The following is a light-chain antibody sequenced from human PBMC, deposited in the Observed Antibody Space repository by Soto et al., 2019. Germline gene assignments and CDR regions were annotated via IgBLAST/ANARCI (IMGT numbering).Light chain of an antibody. Sequence: QSALTQPASVSGSPGQSITISCTGTSSDVGGYNYVSWYQQHPGKAPKLMIYDVSNRPSGVSSRFSDSKSGNTASLTISGLQAEDEADYYCSSYTSSSTYVFGIGTKLTVL. CDR2: DVS. CDR1: SSDVGGYNY. V-gene: IGLV2-14*01. J-gene: IGLJ1*01. CDR3: SSYTSSSTYV.